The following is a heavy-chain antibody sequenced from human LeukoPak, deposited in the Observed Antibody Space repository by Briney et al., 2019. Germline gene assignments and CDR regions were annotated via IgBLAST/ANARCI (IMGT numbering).Heavy chain of an antibody. CDR1: GYTFTSYG. CDR2: ISAYNGNT. V-gene: IGHV1-18*01. J-gene: IGHJ6*03. D-gene: IGHD3-10*01. CDR3: ARDSSSPHGQRYYTKRDYYYMDV. Sequence: GASVKVSCKASGYTFTSYGISWVRQAPGQGLEWMGWISAYNGNTNYAQKLQGRVTMTTDTSTSTAYMELRSLRSDDTAVYYCARDSSSPHGQRYYTKRDYYYMDVWGKGTTVTISS.